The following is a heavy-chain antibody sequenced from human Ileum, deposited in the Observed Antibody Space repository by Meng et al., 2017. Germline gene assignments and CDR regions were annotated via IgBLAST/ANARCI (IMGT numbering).Heavy chain of an antibody. Sequence: QAAGPGAWRPSAPPARTCTVSGGSVSSANSYWSWIRQTPGKGLEWIGYVYNTGNTNSNPSLRSRLTMPVDTSNSQFSLKLTSVTAADTAVYYCARGGGGGWPNWFDPWGQGTLVTVSS. CDR3: ARGGGGGWPNWFDP. V-gene: IGHV4-61*01. CDR1: GGSVSSANSY. D-gene: IGHD6-19*01. J-gene: IGHJ5*02. CDR2: VYNTGNT.